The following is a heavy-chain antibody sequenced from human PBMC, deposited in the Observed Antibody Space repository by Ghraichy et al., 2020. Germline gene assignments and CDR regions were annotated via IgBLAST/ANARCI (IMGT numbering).Heavy chain of an antibody. CDR2: IYDTGST. V-gene: IGHV4-59*01. J-gene: IGHJ2*01. Sequence: SETLSLTCPVSGASISSYYWSWIRQSPGKGLEWIGCIYDTGSTNYNPSLKSRVTISVDTSKNQLSLTLSSVTAADTAVYYCATQAVAGNWYFDLWGRGTLVTVSS. CDR3: ATQAVAGNWYFDL. CDR1: GASISSYY. D-gene: IGHD6-13*01.